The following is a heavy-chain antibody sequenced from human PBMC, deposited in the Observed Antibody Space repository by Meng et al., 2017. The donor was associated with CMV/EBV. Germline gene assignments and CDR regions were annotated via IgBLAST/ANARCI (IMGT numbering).Heavy chain of an antibody. CDR3: AKDRRWSLQDY. D-gene: IGHD1-26*01. V-gene: IGHV3-23*01. CDR1: GFAFSSYA. Sequence: SCAASGFAFSSYAMSWVRQAPGKGLEWVSGISGSGDSTYYADSVKGRFTISRDNSKNTLYLQMNSLRAEDTAVYYCAKDRRWSLQDYWGQGTLVTVSS. J-gene: IGHJ4*02. CDR2: ISGSGDST.